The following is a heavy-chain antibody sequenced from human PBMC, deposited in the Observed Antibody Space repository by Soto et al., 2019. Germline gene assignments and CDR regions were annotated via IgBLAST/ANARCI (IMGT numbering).Heavy chain of an antibody. CDR3: ARYSSGWYGGFDY. J-gene: IGHJ4*02. V-gene: IGHV3-48*02. D-gene: IGHD6-19*01. Sequence: EVQLVESGGGLVQPGGSLRLSYAASGFTFSSYSMNWVRQAPGKGLEWVSYISSSSSTIYYADSVKGRFTISRDNAKNSLYLQMNSLRDEDTAVYYCARYSSGWYGGFDYWGQGTLVTVSS. CDR2: ISSSSSTI. CDR1: GFTFSSYS.